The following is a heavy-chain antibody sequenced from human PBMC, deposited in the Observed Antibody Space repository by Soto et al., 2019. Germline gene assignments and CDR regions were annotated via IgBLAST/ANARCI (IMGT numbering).Heavy chain of an antibody. Sequence: GASVKVSCKASGYTFTSYGISWVRQAPGQGLEWMGWISAYNGNTNYAQKLQGRVTMTTDTSTSTAYMELRSLRSDDTAVYYCAGMGDITMVRGVPRGYYGMDVWGQGTTVTVSS. D-gene: IGHD3-10*01. CDR2: ISAYNGNT. V-gene: IGHV1-18*04. J-gene: IGHJ6*02. CDR3: AGMGDITMVRGVPRGYYGMDV. CDR1: GYTFTSYG.